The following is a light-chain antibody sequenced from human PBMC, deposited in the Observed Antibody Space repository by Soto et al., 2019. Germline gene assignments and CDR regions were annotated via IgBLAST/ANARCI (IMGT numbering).Light chain of an antibody. J-gene: IGKJ2*01. V-gene: IGKV3-20*01. Sequence: EIVLTQSPGTLSLSPGERATLSCRASQSVNGNHLTWYQQKPGQAPRLLIYGASTRATGTPDRFSGSGSGTVFTLTISRLEPEDFAVYYCQQYGSSFRYTFGQGTKLEIK. CDR1: QSVNGNH. CDR2: GAS. CDR3: QQYGSSFRYT.